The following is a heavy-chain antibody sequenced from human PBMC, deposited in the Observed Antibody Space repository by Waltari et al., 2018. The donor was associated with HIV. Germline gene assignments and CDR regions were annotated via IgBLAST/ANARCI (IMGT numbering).Heavy chain of an antibody. J-gene: IGHJ6*02. V-gene: IGHV1-8*01. CDR2: RNPNSGNT. CDR1: GYTFTGFD. CDR3: ARGSGRSGGMDV. Sequence: QVQLVQSGAEVKKPGASVKVSCKASGYTFTGFDIDWVRQATGQGLEWMGWRNPNSGNTGYPQWFQGRVTMTRNTSITTAYMELSSLRSEDTAIYYCARGSGRSGGMDVWGQGTTVTVSS.